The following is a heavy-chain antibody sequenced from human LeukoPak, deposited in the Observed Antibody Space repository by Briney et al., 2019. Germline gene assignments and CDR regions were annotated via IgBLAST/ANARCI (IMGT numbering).Heavy chain of an antibody. D-gene: IGHD3-22*01. CDR3: AKGPYYDSSGYYF. CDR1: GFTFSSYA. J-gene: IGHJ4*02. Sequence: GGSLRLSCAASGFTFSSYAMSWVRQTPGKGLEWVSAISGSGGSTYYADSVKGRFTISRDNSKNTLYLQMNSLRAEDTAVYYCAKGPYYDSSGYYFWGQGTLVTVSS. CDR2: ISGSGGST. V-gene: IGHV3-23*01.